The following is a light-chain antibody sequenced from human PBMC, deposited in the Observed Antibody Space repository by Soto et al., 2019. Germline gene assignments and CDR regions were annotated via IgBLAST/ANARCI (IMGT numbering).Light chain of an antibody. Sequence: DIQMTQSPSSLSAPVGDRVTITCRASQSISSYLNWYQQKPGKAPKLLIYAASSLQSGVLSRFSGSGSGTDFTLTISFLQPEDFATYYCQQSYSTPVLTFGGGTKVDIK. CDR2: AAS. CDR3: QQSYSTPVLT. V-gene: IGKV1-39*01. CDR1: QSISSY. J-gene: IGKJ4*02.